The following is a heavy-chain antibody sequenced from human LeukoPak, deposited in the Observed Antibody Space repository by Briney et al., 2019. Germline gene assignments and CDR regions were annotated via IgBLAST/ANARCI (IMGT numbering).Heavy chain of an antibody. CDR3: ARDRGYSGYDYFDY. CDR2: IFYSGST. D-gene: IGHD5-12*01. J-gene: IGHJ4*02. V-gene: IGHV4-39*07. Sequence: SETLSLTCTVSGGSISTANYYWGWVRQPPGKGLEWIGNIFYSGSTYYSPPLKSRLTISLDTSRNQFSLRLSSVTAADTAVYYCARDRGYSGYDYFDYWGQGTLVTVSS. CDR1: GGSISTANYY.